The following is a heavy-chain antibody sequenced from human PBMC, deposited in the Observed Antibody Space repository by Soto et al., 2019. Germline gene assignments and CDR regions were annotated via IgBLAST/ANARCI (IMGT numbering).Heavy chain of an antibody. V-gene: IGHV4-39*01. CDR2: ISHSGRN. CDR3: ARLGSSGWYQGSYFDY. D-gene: IGHD6-19*01. Sequence: QLQLQESGPGLVKPPETLSLTCTVSGGSISRGPYYWGWVRQPPGKGLEWIGTISHSGRNYYNPSLKGRVTTSADTSTNQFSLRLTSVTAADTAVYFCARLGSSGWYQGSYFDYWGQGTLVTVSS. CDR1: GGSISRGPYY. J-gene: IGHJ4*02.